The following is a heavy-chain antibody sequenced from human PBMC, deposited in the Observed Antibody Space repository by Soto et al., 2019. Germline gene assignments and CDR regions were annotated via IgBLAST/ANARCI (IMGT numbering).Heavy chain of an antibody. CDR1: GFTFSSYG. D-gene: IGHD3-22*01. V-gene: IGHV3-30*18. CDR3: AKDRDDSSGYRDLDY. J-gene: IGHJ4*02. Sequence: GGSLRLSCAASGFTFSSYGMHWVRQAPGKGLEWVAVISYDGSNKYYADSVKGRFTISRDNSKNTLYLQMNSLRAEDTAVFYCAKDRDDSSGYRDLDYWGQGTLVTVSS. CDR2: ISYDGSNK.